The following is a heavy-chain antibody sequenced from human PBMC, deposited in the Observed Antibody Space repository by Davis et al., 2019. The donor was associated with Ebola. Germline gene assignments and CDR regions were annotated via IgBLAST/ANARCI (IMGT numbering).Heavy chain of an antibody. D-gene: IGHD3-9*01. CDR2: LNHLGGDI. J-gene: IGHJ4*02. V-gene: IGHV3-48*02. CDR3: VRDFDWAFDY. CDR1: GFAFNSYP. Sequence: GGSLRLSCAASGFAFNSYPMNWVRQAPGKGLEWISHLNHLGGDITYADSVRGRFAISRDNVRNSLVLQMNSLRDEDTAVYYCVRDFDWAFDYWGQGILVTVSS.